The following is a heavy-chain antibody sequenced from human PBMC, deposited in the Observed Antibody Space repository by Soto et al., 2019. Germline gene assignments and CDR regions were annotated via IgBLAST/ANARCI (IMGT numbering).Heavy chain of an antibody. V-gene: IGHV4-30-4*01. CDR2: IYYRGST. D-gene: IGHD5-12*01. CDR3: ARDYTRDGYNPPYFDY. Sequence: PSETLSLTSTVSGGSITSGDYYWSWIRQPPGKGLEWIGYIYYRGSTYYNPSLKSRVTISVDTSKNQFSLMLGSVTAADTAVYYCARDYTRDGYNPPYFDYWGQGPLVTVSS. J-gene: IGHJ4*02. CDR1: GGSITSGDYY.